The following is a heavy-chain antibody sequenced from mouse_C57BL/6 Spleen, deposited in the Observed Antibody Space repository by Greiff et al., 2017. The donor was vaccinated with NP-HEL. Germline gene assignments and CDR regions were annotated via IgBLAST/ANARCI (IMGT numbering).Heavy chain of an antibody. J-gene: IGHJ1*03. V-gene: IGHV1-69*01. CDR3: ARLHGSSYGYFDV. CDR2: IDPSDSYT. D-gene: IGHD1-1*01. CDR1: GYTFTSYW. Sequence: QVQLQQPGAELVMPGASVKLSCKASGYTFTSYWMHWVKQRPGQGLEWIGEIDPSDSYTNYNHKFKGKSTLTVDQSSSTAYMQLSSLTSEDSAVYYCARLHGSSYGYFDVWGTGTTVTVSS.